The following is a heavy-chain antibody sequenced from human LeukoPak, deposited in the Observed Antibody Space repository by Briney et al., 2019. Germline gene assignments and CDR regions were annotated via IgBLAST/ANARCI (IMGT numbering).Heavy chain of an antibody. CDR2: IYYSGST. V-gene: IGHV4-39*01. CDR1: GGSISSSSYY. Sequence: SETLSLTCTVPGGSISSSSYYWGWIRQPPGKGLEWIGSIYYSGSTYYNPSLKSRVTISVDTSKNQFSLKLISVTAADTAVYYCTRIQGSSSYFDYWGQGTLVTVSS. J-gene: IGHJ4*02. CDR3: TRIQGSSSYFDY.